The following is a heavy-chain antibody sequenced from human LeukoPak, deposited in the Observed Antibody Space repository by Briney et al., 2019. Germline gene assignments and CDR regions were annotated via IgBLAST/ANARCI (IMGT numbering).Heavy chain of an antibody. D-gene: IGHD6-19*01. CDR3: ARDFRAVAGRGAFDI. J-gene: IGHJ3*02. V-gene: IGHV1-2*02. CDR1: GYTFTGYF. CDR2: IDPNSGGT. Sequence: ASVKVSCKASGYTFTGYFMHWVRQAPGQGLEWMGWIDPNSGGTNYAQNFRGRVTMTRDTSISTAYMELSRLTSDDTAVYYCARDFRAVAGRGAFDIWGQGTMVTVSS.